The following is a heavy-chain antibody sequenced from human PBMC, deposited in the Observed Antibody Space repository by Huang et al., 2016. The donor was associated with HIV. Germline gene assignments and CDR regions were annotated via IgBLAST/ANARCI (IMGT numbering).Heavy chain of an antibody. CDR1: GFSFSSYA. CDR2: VSNSASSK. V-gene: IGHV3-23*01. D-gene: IGHD3-22*01. CDR3: AKDLVTYDSSGSV. J-gene: IGHJ4*02. Sequence: EVHLLESGGGLVQPGGSLRLSCAASGFSFSSYAMSWVRQAPERVLDCVSTVSNSASSKHYSDSVRGRFTIARDNSKDTLYLQMNSLRAEDTALYYCAKDLVTYDSSGSVWGQGTLVTVSS.